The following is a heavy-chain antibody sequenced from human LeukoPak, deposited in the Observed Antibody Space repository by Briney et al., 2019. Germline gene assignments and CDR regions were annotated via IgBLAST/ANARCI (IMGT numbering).Heavy chain of an antibody. V-gene: IGHV3-7*01. D-gene: IGHD3-22*01. CDR1: GFAFSSYW. J-gene: IGHJ4*02. CDR2: IKQDGGEK. CDR3: ARDYYDSSGLSRGGY. Sequence: PGGSLRLSCVASGFAFSSYWMSWVRQAPGKGLEWVANIKQDGGEKYYVDSVKGRFTISRDNAKNSLYLQMNSLRDEDTAVYYCARDYYDSSGLSRGGYWGQGTLVTVSS.